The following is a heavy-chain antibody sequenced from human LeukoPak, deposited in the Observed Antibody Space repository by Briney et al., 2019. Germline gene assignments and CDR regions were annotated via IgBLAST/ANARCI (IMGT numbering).Heavy chain of an antibody. Sequence: VASVKVSFTASGYTFTGYYMHWVRQAPLQGLEWLGWINPNSGGTNYAQKFQGRVTMTRDASISTAYMELSRLRSDDTAVYYCARDGGSSSILFYYYMDVWGKGPRSPSP. D-gene: IGHD6-6*01. V-gene: IGHV1-2*02. CDR3: ARDGGSSSILFYYYMDV. CDR1: GYTFTGYY. CDR2: INPNSGGT. J-gene: IGHJ6*03.